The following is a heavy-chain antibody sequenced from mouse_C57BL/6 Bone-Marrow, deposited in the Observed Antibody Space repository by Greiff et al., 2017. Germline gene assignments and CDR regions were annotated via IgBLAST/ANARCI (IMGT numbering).Heavy chain of an antibody. CDR3: ASSPWFAY. CDR2: ISSDSSTT. CDR1: GFTFSDYG. J-gene: IGHJ3*01. V-gene: IGHV5-17*01. Sequence: DVHLVESGGGLVKPGGSLTLSCAASGFTFSDYGMHWVRQAPEQGLEWVAYISSDSSTTSYADTVKGRFTLSRDNAEDALFLQMTSLRSEDTAMYYCASSPWFAYWGQGTLVTVSA.